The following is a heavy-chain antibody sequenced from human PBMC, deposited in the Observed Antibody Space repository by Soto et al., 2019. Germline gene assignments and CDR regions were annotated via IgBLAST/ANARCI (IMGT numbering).Heavy chain of an antibody. J-gene: IGHJ4*02. CDR1: GFTFSSYA. V-gene: IGHV3-23*01. CDR2: ISGSGGNT. CDR3: XXXXXXXXFDFDY. D-gene: IGHD3-10*01. Sequence: EVQLLESGGGLVQPGGSLRLSCAASGFTFSSYAMSWVRQAPGXGLEWVSAISGSGGNTYFADSVKGRFTISRDNSKNTLYLQMSSLRAXXTXXXYXXXXXXXXXFDFDYWGQGTLVTVSS.